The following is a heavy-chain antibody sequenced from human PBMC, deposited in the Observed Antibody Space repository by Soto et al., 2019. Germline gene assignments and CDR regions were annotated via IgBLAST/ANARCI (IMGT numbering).Heavy chain of an antibody. J-gene: IGHJ6*03. Sequence: QVQLQQWGAGLLKPSETLSLTCAVYGGSFSGYYWSWIRQPPGKGLEWIGEINHSGSTNYNPSLKGRVTISVDTSTNQFSLKLSCVTAADTAVYYCARGRLRIVSYYYYYMYFWGKGTTVTVSS. V-gene: IGHV4-34*01. CDR2: INHSGST. D-gene: IGHD4-17*01. CDR1: GGSFSGYY. CDR3: ARGRLRIVSYYYYYMYF.